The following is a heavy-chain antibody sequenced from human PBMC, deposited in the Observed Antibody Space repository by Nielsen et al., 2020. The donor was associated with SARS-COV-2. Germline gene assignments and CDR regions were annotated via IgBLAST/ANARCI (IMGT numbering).Heavy chain of an antibody. J-gene: IGHJ6*04. D-gene: IGHD1-7*01. CDR1: GFTFSSYA. CDR3: ARDNWNYDALDV. CDR2: IWYDGGNK. Sequence: GESLKISCAASGFTFSSYAMHWVRQAPGKGLEWVAVIWYDGGNKYYADSVKGRFTISRDNSKNTLYLQMNSLRAEDTAVYYCARDNWNYDALDVWGKGTTVTVSS. V-gene: IGHV3-33*08.